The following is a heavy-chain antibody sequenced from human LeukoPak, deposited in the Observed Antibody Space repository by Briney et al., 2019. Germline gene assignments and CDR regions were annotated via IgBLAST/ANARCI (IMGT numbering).Heavy chain of an antibody. CDR2: ISSSSSYI. J-gene: IGHJ6*03. V-gene: IGHV3-21*01. Sequence: GGSLRLSCAASGFTFSSYCMNWVRQAPGKGLEWVSSISSSSSYIYYADSVKGRFTISRDNAKNSLYLQMNSLRAEDTAVYYCARDGYSYGYFALYMDVWGKGTTVTVSS. CDR3: ARDGYSYGYFALYMDV. D-gene: IGHD5-18*01. CDR1: GFTFSSYC.